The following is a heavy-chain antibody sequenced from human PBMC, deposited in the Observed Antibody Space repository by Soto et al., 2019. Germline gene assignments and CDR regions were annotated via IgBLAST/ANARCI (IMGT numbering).Heavy chain of an antibody. CDR1: GFTFSNFA. V-gene: IGHV3-23*01. J-gene: IGHJ5*02. CDR3: ANSLSEYVILTAFDP. CDR2: ITYSGSIT. D-gene: IGHD3-9*01. Sequence: PGGSLRLSCVASGFTFSNFAFNWVRQAPGKGLEWVSAITYSGSITHYADSVKGRFTISRDNSKNTLFLQMNSLRAEDTAVYYCANSLSEYVILTAFDPWGQGTLVILSS.